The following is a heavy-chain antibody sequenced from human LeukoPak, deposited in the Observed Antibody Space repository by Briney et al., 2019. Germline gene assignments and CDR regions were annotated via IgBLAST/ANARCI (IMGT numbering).Heavy chain of an antibody. D-gene: IGHD2-21*02. J-gene: IGHJ3*02. Sequence: PGGSLRLSCAVSGFTVSGNYMSWVRQAPGKGLEWVSLIYSGGTTYYADSVKGRFTISRDNSKNTLYLQMNSLRAEDTAVYYCARDHNRYCGGDCYSLDAFDIWGQGTMVTVSS. CDR3: ARDHNRYCGGDCYSLDAFDI. CDR1: GFTVSGNY. V-gene: IGHV3-53*01. CDR2: IYSGGTT.